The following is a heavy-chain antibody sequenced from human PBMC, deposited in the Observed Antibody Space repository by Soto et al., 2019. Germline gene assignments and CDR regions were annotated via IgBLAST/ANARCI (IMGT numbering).Heavy chain of an antibody. V-gene: IGHV4-31*03. CDR3: ARDYGDYVYWFDH. CDR1: GGSISSGGYY. D-gene: IGHD4-17*01. J-gene: IGHJ5*02. Sequence: TLSLTCTVAGGSISSGGYYWSWIRQHPGKGLEWIGYIYYSGSTYYNPSLKSRVTISVDTSKNQFSLKLSSVTAADTAVYYCARDYGDYVYWFDHWGQGTLVTVSS. CDR2: IYYSGST.